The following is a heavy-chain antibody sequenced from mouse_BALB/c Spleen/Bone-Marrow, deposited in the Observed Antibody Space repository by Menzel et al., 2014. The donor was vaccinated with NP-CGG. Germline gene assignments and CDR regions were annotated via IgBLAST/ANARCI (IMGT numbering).Heavy chain of an antibody. CDR3: AREKVYYGISWFAY. CDR2: IHPSDSET. V-gene: IGHV1-61*01. Sequence: VQLQQSGTEVVRPGASVKLPCKASGYSFTTYWMNWVKQRPGQGLEWIGMIHPSDSETRLNQKFKDKATLTVDKSSSTAYMQLNSPTSEDSAVYYCAREKVYYGISWFAYWGQGTLVTVSA. CDR1: GYSFTTYW. J-gene: IGHJ3*01. D-gene: IGHD2-1*01.